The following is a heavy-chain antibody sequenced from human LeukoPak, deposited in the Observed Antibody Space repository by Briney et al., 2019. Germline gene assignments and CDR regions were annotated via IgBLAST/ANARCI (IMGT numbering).Heavy chain of an antibody. J-gene: IGHJ4*02. V-gene: IGHV4-4*07. Sequence: PSETLSLTYTVSGGSISSYYWSWIRQPPGNGLEWMGRIYTSGSTNYNPSLKSRVTISVDKSKNQFSLKLSSVTAADTAVYYCARARRYNWNDPFDYWGQGTLVSVSS. CDR2: IYTSGST. CDR3: ARARRYNWNDPFDY. D-gene: IGHD1-20*01. CDR1: GGSISSYY.